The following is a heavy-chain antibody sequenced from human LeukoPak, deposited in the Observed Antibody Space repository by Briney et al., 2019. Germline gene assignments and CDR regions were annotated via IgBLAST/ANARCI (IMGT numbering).Heavy chain of an antibody. Sequence: ASVKVSCKASGYTFTGYYIHWVRQAPGQGLEWMGWINPNTGGTEYAQKFQGRVTMTRDTSISTAYMELSRLRSDDTAVYFCAREATPNAFDIWGQGTMVTVSS. CDR3: AREATPNAFDI. J-gene: IGHJ3*02. CDR1: GYTFTGYY. D-gene: IGHD5-12*01. V-gene: IGHV1-2*02. CDR2: INPNTGGT.